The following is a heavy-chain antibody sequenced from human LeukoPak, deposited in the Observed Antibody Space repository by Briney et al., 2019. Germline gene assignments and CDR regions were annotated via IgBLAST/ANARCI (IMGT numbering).Heavy chain of an antibody. CDR3: ASYCGDYGCRRGISSFDY. D-gene: IGHD4-17*01. V-gene: IGHV3-21*01. CDR1: GFTFSSYS. Sequence: GGSLRLSCAASGFTFSSYSMNWLRQAPGKGLECLSSISSSSSYIYYADSVKGRFTISRDNAKNSLYLQMNSLRAEDTAVYYCASYCGDYGCRRGISSFDYWGQGTLVTVSS. J-gene: IGHJ4*02. CDR2: ISSSSSYI.